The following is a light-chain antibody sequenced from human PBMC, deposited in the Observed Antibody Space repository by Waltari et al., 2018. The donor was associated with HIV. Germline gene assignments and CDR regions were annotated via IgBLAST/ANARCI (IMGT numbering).Light chain of an antibody. J-gene: IGLJ1*01. CDR2: EVP. Sequence: QSALTQPPSASGSPGQSVTISCTGTNSDIGTSKFISWYQHHPGKDPKLIIYEVPTRPSGFPDRFSAAKSGNTASLTVSVLQPEDEADYYCTSSTGSNTLGVFGSGTTVTVL. CDR3: TSSTGSNTLGV. CDR1: NSDIGTSKF. V-gene: IGLV2-8*01.